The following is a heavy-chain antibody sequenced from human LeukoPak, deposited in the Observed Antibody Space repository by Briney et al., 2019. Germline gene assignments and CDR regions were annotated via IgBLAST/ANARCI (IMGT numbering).Heavy chain of an antibody. J-gene: IGHJ4*02. CDR3: AKGINYDFWSGYYSDY. CDR1: GFTFSSYA. V-gene: IGHV3-23*01. Sequence: GGSLRLSCAASGFTFSSYAMSWVRQAPGKGLEWVSAISGSGGSTYYADSVKGRFTISRDNSENTLYLQMNSLRAEDTAVYYCAKGINYDFWSGYYSDYWGQGTLVTVSS. D-gene: IGHD3-3*01. CDR2: ISGSGGST.